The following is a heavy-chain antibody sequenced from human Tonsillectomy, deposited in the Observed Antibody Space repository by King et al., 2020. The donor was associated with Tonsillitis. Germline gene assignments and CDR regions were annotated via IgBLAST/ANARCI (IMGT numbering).Heavy chain of an antibody. Sequence: VQLQESGPGLVKPSGTLSLTCAVSGGPISSSNWWSWVRQTPGKGLEWIGEIYHSGSTKYNPSLKSRVTISVDKSKNQFSLKLSSVTAADTAVYYCARETYSSLPTVAEYFHHWGQGTLVTVSS. CDR2: IYHSGST. J-gene: IGHJ1*01. CDR1: GGPISSSNW. V-gene: IGHV4-4*02. D-gene: IGHD6-19*01. CDR3: ARETYSSLPTVAEYFHH.